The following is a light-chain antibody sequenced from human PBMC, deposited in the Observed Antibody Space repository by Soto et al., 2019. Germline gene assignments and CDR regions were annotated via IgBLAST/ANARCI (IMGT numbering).Light chain of an antibody. CDR3: QQVNSYPIT. Sequence: DIQLTQSPSFLSASVGDRVTITCRASQGIRNYLAWYQQKPGRAPKLLIYIASTLQSGVRSRFSGSYSGTEFTLTITSLQPEDFATYYCQQVNSYPITFGQGTRLEIK. CDR1: QGIRNY. J-gene: IGKJ5*01. V-gene: IGKV1-9*01. CDR2: IAS.